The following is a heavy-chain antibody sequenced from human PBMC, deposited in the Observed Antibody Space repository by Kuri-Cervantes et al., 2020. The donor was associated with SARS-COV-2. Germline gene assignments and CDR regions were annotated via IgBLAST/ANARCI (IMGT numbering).Heavy chain of an antibody. CDR2: TYYNSQWYT. CDR3: AREQISLIVLQSGTFAI. V-gene: IGHV6-1*01. Sequence: SFAISGESVSSNSAAWDWIRQSPSRGLEWLGRTYYNSQWYTDYSPSVKSRIIIRSDTSKNHVSLQLNSVTPEDTAVYYCAREQISLIVLQSGTFAIWGQGTMVTVSS. CDR1: GESVSSNSAA. J-gene: IGHJ3*02. D-gene: IGHD3-22*01.